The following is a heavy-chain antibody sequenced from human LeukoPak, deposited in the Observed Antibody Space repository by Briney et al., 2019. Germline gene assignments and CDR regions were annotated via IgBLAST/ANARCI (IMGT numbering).Heavy chain of an antibody. CDR1: GFTFSSYG. CDR2: IRYDGSNK. CDR3: AKGPAAGTAADLGDAFDI. J-gene: IGHJ3*02. Sequence: GGSLRLSCAASGFTFSSYGMHWVRQAPGKGLEGVAFIRYDGSNKYYADSVKGRFTISRDNSKNTLYLQINSLRAEDAAVYYCAKGPAAGTAADLGDAFDIWGQGTMVTVSS. V-gene: IGHV3-30*02. D-gene: IGHD6-13*01.